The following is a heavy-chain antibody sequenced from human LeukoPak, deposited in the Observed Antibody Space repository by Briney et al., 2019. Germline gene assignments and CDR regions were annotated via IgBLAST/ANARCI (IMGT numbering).Heavy chain of an antibody. CDR1: GGSISSYY. CDR2: IYYSGST. CDR3: ARGSGYSRFDP. Sequence: SETLSLTCTVSGGSISSYYWSWIRQPPGKGLEWIGYIYYSGSTNYNPSLKSRVTISVDTSKNQFSLKLSSVTAEDTAVYYCARGSGYSRFDPWGQGTLVTVSS. V-gene: IGHV4-59*01. J-gene: IGHJ5*02. D-gene: IGHD6-13*01.